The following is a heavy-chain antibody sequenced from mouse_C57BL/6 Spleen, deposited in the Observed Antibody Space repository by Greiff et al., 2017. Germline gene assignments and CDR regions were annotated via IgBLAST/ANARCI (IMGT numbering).Heavy chain of an antibody. CDR2: IYPGSGNT. CDR1: GYSFTSYS. Sequence: VQLQQSGPELVKPGASVKISCTASGYSFTSYSIHWVQQRPGQGLEWIGWIYPGSGNTKYNEKFKGQATLTADTSSSTAYMQLSSLTSEDAAVYYRARGGDLYAMDYWGQGTLVTVS. CDR3: ARGGDLYAMDY. D-gene: IGHD3-3*01. J-gene: IGHJ4*01. V-gene: IGHV1-66*01.